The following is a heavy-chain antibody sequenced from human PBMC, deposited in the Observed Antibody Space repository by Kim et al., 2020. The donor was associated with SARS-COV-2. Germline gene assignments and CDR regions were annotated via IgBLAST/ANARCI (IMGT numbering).Heavy chain of an antibody. CDR3: AREFLWPQNWFDP. V-gene: IGHV4-4*02. D-gene: IGHD3-10*01. J-gene: IGHJ5*02. Sequence: NYNPSLKSRVTISVDKSKSQFSLNLTSGTAADTAVYYGAREFLWPQNWFDPWGQGTLVTVSS.